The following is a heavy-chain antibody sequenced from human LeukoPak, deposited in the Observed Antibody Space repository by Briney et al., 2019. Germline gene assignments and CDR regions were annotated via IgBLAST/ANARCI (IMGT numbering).Heavy chain of an antibody. CDR3: ARGAKAPNYDFWSGPFYYYGMDV. CDR2: MNPNSGNT. J-gene: IGHJ6*02. CDR1: GYTFTSYD. D-gene: IGHD3-3*01. Sequence: ASVKVSCKASGYTFTSYDINWVRQATGHGLEWMGWMNPNSGNTGDAQKFQGRVTMTRNTSISTAYMELSSLRSEDTAVYYCARGAKAPNYDFWSGPFYYYGMDVWGQGTTVTVSS. V-gene: IGHV1-8*01.